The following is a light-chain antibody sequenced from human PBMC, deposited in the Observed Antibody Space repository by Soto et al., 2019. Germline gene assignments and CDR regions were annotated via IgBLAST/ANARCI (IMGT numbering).Light chain of an antibody. Sequence: EIVLTQSPGTLSLSPGERATLSCRASQSVSSSYLAWYQQKPGQAPRLLIYGASSRATGLPDRFSGSGSGTDLTLTISRLEPEEFAVYYCQQYCSSYTFGQGTQLEIK. V-gene: IGKV3-20*01. CDR3: QQYCSSYT. J-gene: IGKJ2*01. CDR1: QSVSSSY. CDR2: GAS.